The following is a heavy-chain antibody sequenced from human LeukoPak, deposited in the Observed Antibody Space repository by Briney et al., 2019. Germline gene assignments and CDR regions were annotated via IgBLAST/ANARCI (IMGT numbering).Heavy chain of an antibody. V-gene: IGHV3-21*01. J-gene: IGHJ6*02. CDR3: VHCSSTSCYGDYYGMDV. CDR1: GFTFSSHS. D-gene: IGHD2-2*01. Sequence: PXGSLRLSCAASGFTFSSHSMNWVRQTPGRGLEWVSSISSGSSYIYYADSVKGRFTISRDNAKNSLYLQMNSLRAEDTAVYYCVHCSSTSCYGDYYGMDVWGQGTTVTVSS. CDR2: ISSGSSYI.